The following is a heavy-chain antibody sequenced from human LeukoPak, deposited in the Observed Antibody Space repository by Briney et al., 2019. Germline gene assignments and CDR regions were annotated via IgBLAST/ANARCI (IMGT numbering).Heavy chain of an antibody. V-gene: IGHV3-11*05. D-gene: IGHD2-15*01. CDR3: ARVEWYCSGGSCYGNWFDP. CDR2: ISSSSSYT. CDR1: GFTSSDYY. Sequence: PGGSLRLSCAASGFTSSDYYMSWIRQAPGKGLEWVSYISSSSSYTNYADSVKGRFTISRDNAKNSLYLQMNSLRAEDTAVYYCARVEWYCSGGSCYGNWFDPWGQGTLVTVSS. J-gene: IGHJ5*02.